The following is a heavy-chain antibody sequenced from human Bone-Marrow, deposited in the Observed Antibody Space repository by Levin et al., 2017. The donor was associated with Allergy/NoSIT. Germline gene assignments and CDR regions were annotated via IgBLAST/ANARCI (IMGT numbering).Heavy chain of an antibody. J-gene: IGHJ4*02. CDR1: GGSISGGSYY. CDR3: ARAKRIAVAGQDGYYFDY. Sequence: KSSETLSLTCTVSGGSISGGSYYWSWIRQPAGKGLEWIGHIYTSGSTNYNPSLKSRVTISADTSKTQFSLKLSSVTAADTAVYYCARAKRIAVAGQDGYYFDYWGQGTLVTVSS. V-gene: IGHV4-61*09. D-gene: IGHD6-19*01. CDR2: IYTSGST.